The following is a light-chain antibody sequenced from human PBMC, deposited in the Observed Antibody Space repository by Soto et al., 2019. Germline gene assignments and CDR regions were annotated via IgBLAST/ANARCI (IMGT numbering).Light chain of an antibody. J-gene: IGKJ1*01. CDR1: QSVSSSY. CDR2: GAS. CDR3: QQYCSSPPT. V-gene: IGKV3-20*01. Sequence: EIVLTQSPGTLSLSPGERATLSCRASQSVSSSYLAWYQQKPGQAPMLLIYGASSRATGIPDRFSGSGSGTDFTLTISRLEPEDFAVYYCQQYCSSPPTFGQGTKVEIK.